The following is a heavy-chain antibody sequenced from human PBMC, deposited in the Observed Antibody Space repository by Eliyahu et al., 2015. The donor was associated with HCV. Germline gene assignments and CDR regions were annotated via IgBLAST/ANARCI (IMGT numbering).Heavy chain of an antibody. D-gene: IGHD1-26*01. CDR2: VDPEDGET. J-gene: IGHJ4*02. CDR3: ATKDSGSYDY. V-gene: IGHV1-69-2*01. Sequence: VQQAPGKGLEWMGLVDPEDGETIYAEKFQGRVTITADTSTDTAYMELSSLRSEDTAVYYCATKDSGSYDYWGQGTLVTVSS.